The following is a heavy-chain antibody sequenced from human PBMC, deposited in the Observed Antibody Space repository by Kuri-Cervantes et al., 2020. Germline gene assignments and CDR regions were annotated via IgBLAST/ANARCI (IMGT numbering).Heavy chain of an antibody. CDR3: AILYCSGGSCYFDAFDI. J-gene: IGHJ3*02. V-gene: IGHV1-46*01. D-gene: IGHD2-15*01. Sequence: ASVKVSCKASGYTFTGHYIHWVRQAPGQGLEWMGIINPSGGGTLYAQKLQGRVTMTTDTSTSTAYMELRSLRSEDTAVYYCAILYCSGGSCYFDAFDIWGQGTMVTVSS. CDR1: GYTFTGHY. CDR2: INPSGGGT.